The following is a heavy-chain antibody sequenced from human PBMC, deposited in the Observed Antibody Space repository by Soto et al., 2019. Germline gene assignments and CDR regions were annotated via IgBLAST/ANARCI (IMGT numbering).Heavy chain of an antibody. V-gene: IGHV4-59*03. Sequence: SETLSLTCTVSGGSMTSFYWSWIRQPPGKGLEWIGYVFHSGTTNYNPSLKSRVIISVYTSKNQFSLRLNSVTAADTAVYYCAGSISGDPWFDPWGKGTLVTVSS. CDR3: AGSISGDPWFDP. CDR2: VFHSGTT. CDR1: GGSMTSFY. J-gene: IGHJ5*02. D-gene: IGHD2-21*01.